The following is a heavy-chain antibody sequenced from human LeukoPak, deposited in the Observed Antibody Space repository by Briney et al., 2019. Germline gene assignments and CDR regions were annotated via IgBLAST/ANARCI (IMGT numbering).Heavy chain of an antibody. V-gene: IGHV3-30*02. J-gene: IGHJ4*02. D-gene: IGHD6-13*01. Sequence: PGGSLRLSCAASGFTFSSYGMHWVRQAPGKGLEWVAFIRYDGSNKYYADSVKGRFTISRDNSKNTLYLQMNSLRAEDTAVYYCAKGIGAAADSLDYWGQGTLVTVSS. CDR2: IRYDGSNK. CDR1: GFTFSSYG. CDR3: AKGIGAAADSLDY.